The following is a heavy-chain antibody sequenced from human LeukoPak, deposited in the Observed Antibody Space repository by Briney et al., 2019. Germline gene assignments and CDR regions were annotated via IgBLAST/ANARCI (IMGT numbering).Heavy chain of an antibody. J-gene: IGHJ4*02. CDR2: ISGSGGST. V-gene: IGHV3-23*01. D-gene: IGHD2-15*01. CDR3: ARRLDLGSIVVVVAATGCFDY. CDR1: GFTFRSYA. Sequence: GGSLRLFCAASGFTFRSYAMSWVRQAPGKGLEWVSSISGSGGSTYYADSVKGRFTISRDNSKNTLYLQMNSLRAEDTAIYYCARRLDLGSIVVVVAATGCFDYWAQGTLVTVSS.